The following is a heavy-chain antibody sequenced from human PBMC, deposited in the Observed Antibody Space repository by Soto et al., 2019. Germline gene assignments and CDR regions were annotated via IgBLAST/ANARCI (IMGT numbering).Heavy chain of an antibody. CDR1: GYTFTSYG. D-gene: IGHD2-21*01. J-gene: IGHJ4*02. Sequence: QVQLVQSGPEVKEPGASVRVSCKASGYTFTSYGFSWVRQAPGQGLEWVGWVSANNGDTNSARNLQGRVTLTTDTSTSTADMDLMSLTSDDTAVYDCARDFRDSCGVTRCIYFDYWGQGTLVTVSS. V-gene: IGHV1-18*01. CDR3: ARDFRDSCGVTRCIYFDY. CDR2: VSANNGDT.